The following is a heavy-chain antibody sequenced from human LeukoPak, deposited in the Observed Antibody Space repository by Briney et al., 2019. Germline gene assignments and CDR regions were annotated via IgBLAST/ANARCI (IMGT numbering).Heavy chain of an antibody. D-gene: IGHD2-2*01. CDR3: ARYCTSTTCILRGFDY. Sequence: SETLSLTCSVSGYSFTSGHYWGWIRQPPGKGLEWIANIYHTGSAHYNPSLKSRVTISVDTSKNQFSLKPSSVTAADTAVYYCARYCTSTTCILRGFDYWGQGTLVTVSS. V-gene: IGHV4-38-2*01. CDR2: IYHTGSA. J-gene: IGHJ4*02. CDR1: GYSFTSGHY.